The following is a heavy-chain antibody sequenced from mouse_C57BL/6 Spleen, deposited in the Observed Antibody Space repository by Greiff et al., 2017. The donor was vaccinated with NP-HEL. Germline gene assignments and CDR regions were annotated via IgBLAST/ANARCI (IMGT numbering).Heavy chain of an antibody. CDR1: GYTFTTYP. Sequence: VQLQQSGAELVKPGASVKMSCKASGYTFTTYPIEWMKQNHGKSLEWIGNFHPYNDDTKYNEKFKGKATLTVEKSSSTVYLELSRLTSDDSAVYYCARGSDGNAKGPYAMDYWGQGTSVTVSS. D-gene: IGHD2-1*01. J-gene: IGHJ4*01. CDR3: ARGSDGNAKGPYAMDY. V-gene: IGHV1-47*01. CDR2: FHPYNDDT.